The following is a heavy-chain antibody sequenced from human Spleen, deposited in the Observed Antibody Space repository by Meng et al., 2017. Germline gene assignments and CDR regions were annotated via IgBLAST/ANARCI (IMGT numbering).Heavy chain of an antibody. CDR3: AKGNYRSGLYYPTDD. D-gene: IGHD3-22*01. CDR1: GFTVSSNY. V-gene: IGHV3-66*02. J-gene: IGHJ4*02. Sequence: GESLKISCAASGFTVSSNYMSWVRQAPGKGLEWVSVIYSGGSTYYADSVKSRFTISRDNYKNTLYLQMNSMRAEDTAVYYCAKGNYRSGLYYPTDDWGQGTLVTVSS. CDR2: IYSGGST.